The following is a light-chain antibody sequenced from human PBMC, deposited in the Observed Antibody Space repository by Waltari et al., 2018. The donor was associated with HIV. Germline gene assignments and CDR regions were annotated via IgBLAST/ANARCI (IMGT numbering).Light chain of an antibody. V-gene: IGLV3-10*01. J-gene: IGLJ2*01. CDR1: AFPKQY. CDR2: EDS. CDR3: YSTDSSGNHRV. Sequence: SYELTQPPSVSVSPGQPARITSSGDAFPKQYSSWYQQKSGQAPVLVIYEDSKRPSGIPERFSGSSSGTMATLTISGAQVEDEADYYCYSTDSSGNHRVFGGGTKLTVL.